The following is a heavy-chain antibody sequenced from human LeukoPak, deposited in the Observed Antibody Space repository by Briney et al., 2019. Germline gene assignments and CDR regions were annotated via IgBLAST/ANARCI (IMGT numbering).Heavy chain of an antibody. V-gene: IGHV3-7*03. Sequence: GGSLRLSCAASGFTFSRFWMSWVRQAPGKGLEWVATIKEGGSEKYYVSSVRGRFTVSRDNAWDSLYLQMNSLRAEDTAVYYCATVAPQHDYWGQGAVVTVSS. J-gene: IGHJ4*02. CDR3: ATVAPQHDY. CDR2: IKEGGSEK. CDR1: GFTFSRFW.